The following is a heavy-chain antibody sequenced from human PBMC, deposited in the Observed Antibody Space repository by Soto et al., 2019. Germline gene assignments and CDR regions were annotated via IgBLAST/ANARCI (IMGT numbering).Heavy chain of an antibody. D-gene: IGHD3-22*01. CDR3: ATDLAYYYDSSGYYYAPFRY. J-gene: IGHJ4*02. V-gene: IGHV1-24*01. Sequence: ASVKVSCKVSGYTLTELSMHWVRQAPGKGLEWMGGFDPEDGETIYAQKFQGRVTMTEDTSTDTAYMELSSLRSEDTAVYYCATDLAYYYDSSGYYYAPFRYWGQGTRGTVSS. CDR2: FDPEDGET. CDR1: GYTLTELS.